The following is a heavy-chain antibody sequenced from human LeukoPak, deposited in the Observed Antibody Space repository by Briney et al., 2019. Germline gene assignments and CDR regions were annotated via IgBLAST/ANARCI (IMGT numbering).Heavy chain of an antibody. Sequence: SETLSLTCAVYGGSSSGYYWSWIRHPPGKGLEWIGEINHSGSTNYNPSLKSRVTISVDTSKNQFSLKLSSVTAADTAVYYCARGPLGDYVWGSYRPPRYMDVWGKGTTVTVSS. V-gene: IGHV4-34*01. CDR1: GGSSSGYY. D-gene: IGHD3-16*02. CDR2: INHSGST. J-gene: IGHJ6*03. CDR3: ARGPLGDYVWGSYRPPRYMDV.